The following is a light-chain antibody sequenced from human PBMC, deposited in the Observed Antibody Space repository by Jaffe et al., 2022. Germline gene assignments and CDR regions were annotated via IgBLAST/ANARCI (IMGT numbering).Light chain of an antibody. CDR3: YSTDTSGNRV. J-gene: IGLJ3*02. Sequence: SYELTQPPSVSVSPGQTARITCSGDALPKKFAYWYQQKSGQAPVLVIYEDNKRPSEIPERFSGSSSGTMATLTISGVQVEDEADYYCYSTDTSGNRVFGGGTKLTVL. CDR1: ALPKKF. V-gene: IGLV3-10*01. CDR2: EDN.